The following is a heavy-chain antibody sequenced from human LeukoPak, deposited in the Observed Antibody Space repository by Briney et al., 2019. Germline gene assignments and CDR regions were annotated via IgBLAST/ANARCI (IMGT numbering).Heavy chain of an antibody. Sequence: GGSLRLSCAASGFTFSSYEMNWVRQAPGKGLEWVSYISSGSTIYDADSVKGRFTISRDNTKNSLYLQMNSLRAEDTAVYYCARESIAVAGAPFDYWGQGTLVTVSS. J-gene: IGHJ4*02. CDR3: ARESIAVAGAPFDY. V-gene: IGHV3-48*03. CDR1: GFTFSSYE. D-gene: IGHD6-19*01. CDR2: ISSGSTI.